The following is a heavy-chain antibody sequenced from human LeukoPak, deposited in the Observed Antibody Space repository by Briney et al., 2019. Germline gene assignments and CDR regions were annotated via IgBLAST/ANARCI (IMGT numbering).Heavy chain of an antibody. CDR2: ISYDGSNK. D-gene: IGHD2-8*01. J-gene: IGHJ4*02. Sequence: PGGSLRLSCAASGLTFSSYAMHWVRQAPGKGLEWVAVISYDGSNKYYADSVKGRFTISRDNSKNTLYLQMNSLRAEDTAVYYCARGTHRTNFDYWGQGTLVTVSS. CDR1: GLTFSSYA. CDR3: ARGTHRTNFDY. V-gene: IGHV3-30-3*01.